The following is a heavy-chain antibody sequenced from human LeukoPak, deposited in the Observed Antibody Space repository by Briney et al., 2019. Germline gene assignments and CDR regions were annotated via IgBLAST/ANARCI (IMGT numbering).Heavy chain of an antibody. CDR2: INSNSGDT. CDR3: ATVRRLGYFLYV. Sequence: ASVTVSYKASGHTLTNNYIHWVRQAPGQGLEWMGWINSNSGDTEYAQTFQGRVTMTRDTSISTFYMDLIGLTSDDTAVYYCATVRRLGYFLYVWDQGTTVTVSS. CDR1: GHTLTNNY. V-gene: IGHV1-2*02. D-gene: IGHD3-10*02. J-gene: IGHJ6*02.